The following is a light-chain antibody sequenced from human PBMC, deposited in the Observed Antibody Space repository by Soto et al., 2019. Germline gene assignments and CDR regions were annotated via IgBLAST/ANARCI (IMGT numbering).Light chain of an antibody. V-gene: IGKV3-15*01. Sequence: ETDMTQSCATLSASPGERATLSCRASQSVSSYLAWFQQKPGQAPRLLIYDGSTRATGIPVRFSGSGSGTEFTLTISSLQSEDFGVYYCQQNKDWPGTFGQGTKV. J-gene: IGKJ1*01. CDR3: QQNKDWPGT. CDR2: DGS. CDR1: QSVSSY.